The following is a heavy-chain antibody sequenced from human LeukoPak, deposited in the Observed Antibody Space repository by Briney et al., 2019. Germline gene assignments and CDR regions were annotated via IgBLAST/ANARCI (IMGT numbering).Heavy chain of an antibody. CDR2: INPSGGST. D-gene: IGHD3-16*02. J-gene: IGHJ4*02. CDR3: ARGGPTRTYYDYVWGSYRTDGDIDY. Sequence: ASVTVSCTASGYTFTSYYMHWVRQAPGQGLGWMGIINPSGGSTSYAQKFQGRVTMTRDTSTSTVYMELSSLRSEDTAVYYCARGGPTRTYYDYVWGSYRTDGDIDYWGQGTLVTVSS. V-gene: IGHV1-46*01. CDR1: GYTFTSYY.